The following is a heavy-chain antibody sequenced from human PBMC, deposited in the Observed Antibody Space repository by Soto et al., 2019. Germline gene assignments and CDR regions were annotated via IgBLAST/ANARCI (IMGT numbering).Heavy chain of an antibody. V-gene: IGHV1-69*13. CDR1: GGTLSSYA. CDR3: ARDSGSYSTWSY. CDR2: IIPIFGTA. J-gene: IGHJ4*02. Sequence: GGPVKVSCKASGGTLSSYAISWVRQAPGQGLEWMGGIIPIFGTANYAQKFQGRVTITADESTSTAYMELSSLRSEDTAVYYCARDSGSYSTWSYWGQRTLVTVSS. D-gene: IGHD1-26*01.